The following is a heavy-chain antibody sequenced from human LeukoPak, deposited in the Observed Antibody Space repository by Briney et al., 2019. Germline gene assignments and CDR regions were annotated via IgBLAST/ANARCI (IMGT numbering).Heavy chain of an antibody. CDR3: ASHEVNYYDSSGYYYVN. CDR1: GGSISSYY. V-gene: IGHV4-4*07. D-gene: IGHD3-22*01. J-gene: IGHJ4*02. CDR2: IYTSGST. Sequence: SETLSLTCTVSGGSISSYYWSWIRQPAGKGLEWIGRIYTSGSTNYNPSLKSRVTMSVDTSKNQFSLKLSSATAADTAVYYCASHEVNYYDSSGYYYVNWGQGTLVTVSS.